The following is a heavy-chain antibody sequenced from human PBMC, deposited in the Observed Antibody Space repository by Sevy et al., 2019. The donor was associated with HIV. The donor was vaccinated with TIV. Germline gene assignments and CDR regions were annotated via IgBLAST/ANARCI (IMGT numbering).Heavy chain of an antibody. CDR2: ISYDGSNK. Sequence: GGSLRLSCAASGFTFSSYGMHWVRQAPGKGLEWVAVISYDGSNKYYADSVKGRFTISRDNSKNTLYLQMNSLRAEDMAVYYCAKDIRWDYYGSGSSLGCLDYWGQGTLVTVSS. CDR1: GFTFSSYG. D-gene: IGHD3-10*01. V-gene: IGHV3-30*18. CDR3: AKDIRWDYYGSGSSLGCLDY. J-gene: IGHJ4*02.